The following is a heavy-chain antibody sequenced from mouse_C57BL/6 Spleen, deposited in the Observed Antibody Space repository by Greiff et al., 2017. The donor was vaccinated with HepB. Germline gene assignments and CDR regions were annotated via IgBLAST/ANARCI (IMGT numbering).Heavy chain of an antibody. D-gene: IGHD1-1*01. CDR1: GFTFSDYY. Sequence: DVKLVESEGGLVQPGSSMKLSCTASGFTFSDYYMAWVRQVPEKGLEWVANINYDGSSTYYLDSLKSRFIISRDNAKNILYLQMSSLKSEDTATYYCAREGIITTVVAHWYFDVWGTGTTVTVSS. CDR2: INYDGSST. J-gene: IGHJ1*03. V-gene: IGHV5-16*01. CDR3: AREGIITTVVAHWYFDV.